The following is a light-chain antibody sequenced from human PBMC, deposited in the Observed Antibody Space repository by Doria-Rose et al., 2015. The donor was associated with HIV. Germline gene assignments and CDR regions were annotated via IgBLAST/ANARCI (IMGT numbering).Light chain of an antibody. CDR3: HQYGTSWT. CDR2: DGS. Sequence: EIVLTQSPGTLSLSPGERATLSCRASQSFSSTYLAWYQQKRGQAPSLLIYDGSTRATGIPDRFSASGSGTDCTLTINRLEPEDFAPYYCHQYGTSWTFGQGTKVEI. V-gene: IGKV3-20*01. CDR1: QSFSSTY. J-gene: IGKJ1*01.